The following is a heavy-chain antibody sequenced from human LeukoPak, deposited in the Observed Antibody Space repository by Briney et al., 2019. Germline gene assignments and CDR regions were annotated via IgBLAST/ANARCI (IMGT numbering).Heavy chain of an antibody. D-gene: IGHD2-21*02. Sequence: ASVKVSCKASGYTFTSYGISWVRQAPGQGLEWMGWISAYNGNTNYAQKLQGRVTMTTDTSTSTAYMELRSLRSDDTAVYYCARDPAYCGGDCYSVYFQHWGQGTLVTVSS. CDR1: GYTFTSYG. V-gene: IGHV1-18*01. CDR3: ARDPAYCGGDCYSVYFQH. CDR2: ISAYNGNT. J-gene: IGHJ1*01.